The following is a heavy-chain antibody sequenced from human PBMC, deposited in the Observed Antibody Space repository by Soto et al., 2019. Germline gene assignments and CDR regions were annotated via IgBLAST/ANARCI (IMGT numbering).Heavy chain of an antibody. D-gene: IGHD1-26*01. CDR1: GYSITSGYN. V-gene: IGHV4-38-2*01. Sequence: PSETLSLTCGVAGYSITSGYNWGWIRQPPGKGLEWIGTIYYGGNTNYNPSLKSRVTISVDTSKNQFSLQLSPVTAADTAVYYCAREEGGSRGMDVWGQGTTVTVSS. CDR3: AREEGGSRGMDV. J-gene: IGHJ6*02. CDR2: IYYGGNT.